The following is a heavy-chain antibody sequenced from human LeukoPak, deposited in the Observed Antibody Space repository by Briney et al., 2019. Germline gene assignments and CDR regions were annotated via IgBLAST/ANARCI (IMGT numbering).Heavy chain of an antibody. D-gene: IGHD2-21*01. Sequence: ASVKVSCKTSGYTFTDYYLHWVRQAPGQGLEWMGWINPNSGGTSSAQKFQGRVTMTRDTSITTVYMEVSWLTSDDTAIYYCARADRLDGGPYLIGPWGQGTLVTVSS. V-gene: IGHV1-2*02. J-gene: IGHJ5*02. CDR2: INPNSGGT. CDR1: GYTFTDYY. CDR3: ARADRLDGGPYLIGP.